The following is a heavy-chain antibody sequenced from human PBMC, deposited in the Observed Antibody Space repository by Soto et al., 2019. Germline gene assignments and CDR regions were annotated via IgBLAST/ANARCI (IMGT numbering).Heavy chain of an antibody. D-gene: IGHD3-22*01. CDR2: MSGGGEAT. CDR1: GFTFSSYA. Sequence: PGGPLRLSCAASGFTFSSYAMTWVRQAPGQGLEWVSAMSGGGEATYSAESVKGRFTISRDNSKNTLFLQMNSLRAEHTATYYCAKWHTYYYTSRAYSQFDCWGRLALVTVSS. CDR3: AKWHTYYYTSRAYSQFDC. V-gene: IGHV3-23*01. J-gene: IGHJ4*02.